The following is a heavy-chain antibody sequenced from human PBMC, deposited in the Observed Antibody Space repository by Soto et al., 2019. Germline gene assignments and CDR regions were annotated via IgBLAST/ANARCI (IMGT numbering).Heavy chain of an antibody. CDR2: ISAYNGNT. CDR3: ARAYSGSYYGSRSDY. J-gene: IGHJ4*02. V-gene: IGHV1-18*01. D-gene: IGHD1-26*01. CDR1: GYTFTSYG. Sequence: GASVKVSCKASGYTFTSYGISWVRQAPGQGLEWMGWISAYNGNTNYAQKLQGRVTMTTDSSTTTAYMELRSLRSDDTAVYYCARAYSGSYYGSRSDYWGQGTLVTVSS.